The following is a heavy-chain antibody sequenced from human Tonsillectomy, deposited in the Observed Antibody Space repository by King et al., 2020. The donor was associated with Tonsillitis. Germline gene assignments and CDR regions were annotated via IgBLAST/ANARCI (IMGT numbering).Heavy chain of an antibody. V-gene: IGHV3-7*01. CDR1: GFTFSNYW. CDR3: ARAGHLEMATISDF. Sequence: QLVQSGGGLVQPGGSLRLSCAASGFTFSNYWMSWVRQAPGEGLEWVANIHPDGSEDYYVYSVKGRFSVSSDNARNLLYLQMNSLRAEDTAVYYCARAGHLEMATISDFWGQGTLVTVSS. CDR2: IHPDGSED. J-gene: IGHJ4*02. D-gene: IGHD5-24*01.